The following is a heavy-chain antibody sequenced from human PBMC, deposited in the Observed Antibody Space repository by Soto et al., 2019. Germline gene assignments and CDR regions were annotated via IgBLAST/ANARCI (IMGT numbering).Heavy chain of an antibody. CDR1: GGTFSSYG. D-gene: IGHD6-19*01. CDR2: IIPRFGTT. Sequence: GAAVKVSCKAYGGTFSSYGTSWVRQAPGQGLEWMGGIIPRFGTTNFAHKFKGRVTITADESTSTVYMELSSLRFEDTAIYYCARAHGSSWYNWFDPWGQGTLVTVSS. J-gene: IGHJ5*02. CDR3: ARAHGSSWYNWFDP. V-gene: IGHV1-69*13.